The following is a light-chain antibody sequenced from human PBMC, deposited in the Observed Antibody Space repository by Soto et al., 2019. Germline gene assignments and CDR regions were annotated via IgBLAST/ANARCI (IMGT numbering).Light chain of an antibody. CDR1: QSVSSTY. V-gene: IGKV3-20*01. CDR2: GAS. J-gene: IGKJ1*01. CDR3: QQYGSSSWT. Sequence: EIVLTQSPGTLSLSPGERATLSCRASQSVSSTYFAWYQQRFGQAPRLLIYGASSRATGIPDRFSGSGSGTDFTLTISRLDPEDFAVYYCQQYGSSSWTFGQGTKV.